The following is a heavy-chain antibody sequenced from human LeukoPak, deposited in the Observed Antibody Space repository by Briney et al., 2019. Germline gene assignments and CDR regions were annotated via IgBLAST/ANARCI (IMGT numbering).Heavy chain of an antibody. Sequence: GESLKISCKGSGYSFTSYWIGWVRQMPGKGLEWMGIIYPGDSDTRYSPSFQGQVTISADKSISTAYLQWSSLKASDTAMYYCARVLYDSSGYYVGAFDYWGQGTLATVSS. CDR3: ARVLYDSSGYYVGAFDY. J-gene: IGHJ4*02. V-gene: IGHV5-51*01. D-gene: IGHD3-22*01. CDR1: GYSFTSYW. CDR2: IYPGDSDT.